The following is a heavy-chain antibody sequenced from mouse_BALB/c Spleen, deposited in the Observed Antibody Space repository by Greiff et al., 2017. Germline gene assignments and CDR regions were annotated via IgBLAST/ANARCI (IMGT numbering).Heavy chain of an antibody. CDR2: ISSGGST. CDR1: GFTFSSYA. J-gene: IGHJ3*01. Sequence: EVQRVESGGGLVKPGGSLKLSCAASGFTFSSYAMSWVRQTPEKRLEWVASISSGGSTYYPDTVKGRFTISRDNAKNTLYLQMSSLKSEDTAMYYCARHDDGYYVRFAYWGQGTLVTVSA. V-gene: IGHV5-12-1*01. D-gene: IGHD2-3*01. CDR3: ARHDDGYYVRFAY.